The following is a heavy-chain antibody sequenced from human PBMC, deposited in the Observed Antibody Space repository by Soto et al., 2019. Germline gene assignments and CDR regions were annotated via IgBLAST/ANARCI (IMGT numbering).Heavy chain of an antibody. Sequence: QVQLVQSGAEVKKPGASVKVSCKASGYIFSSYSLHWARQAPGQRLEWMGWINAGNGNTKYSQKFQGRVTFTRDTSATTAYMELSSLRSEDTAVYYCASPSYGSGSYYWGQGPLVTVSS. J-gene: IGHJ4*02. CDR2: INAGNGNT. CDR1: GYIFSSYS. V-gene: IGHV1-3*01. D-gene: IGHD3-10*01. CDR3: ASPSYGSGSYY.